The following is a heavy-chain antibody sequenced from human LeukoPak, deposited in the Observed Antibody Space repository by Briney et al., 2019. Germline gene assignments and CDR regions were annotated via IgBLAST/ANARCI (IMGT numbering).Heavy chain of an antibody. CDR1: GGSISSSSYY. D-gene: IGHD1-26*01. J-gene: IGHJ4*02. CDR3: ARGKTEGAGNDY. V-gene: IGHV4-39*07. CDR2: IYYSGST. Sequence: SETLSLTCTVSGGSISSSSYYWGWLRQPPGKGLEWIGSIYYSGSTYYNPSLKSRVTISVDTSKNQFSLKLSSVTAADTAVYYCARGKTEGAGNDYWGQGTLVTVSS.